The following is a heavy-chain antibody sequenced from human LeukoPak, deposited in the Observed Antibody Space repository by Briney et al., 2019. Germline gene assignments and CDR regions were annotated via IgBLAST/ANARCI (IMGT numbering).Heavy chain of an antibody. V-gene: IGHV3-7*01. CDR3: ARERGDSRFDY. Sequence: GGSLRLSCAASGFTFSSYWMSWVRQAPGKGREWVANIKQDGSEKYYVDSVKGRFTISRDNAKNSLYLQMNSLRAEDTAVYYCARERGDSRFDYWGQGTLVTVSS. D-gene: IGHD4-17*01. CDR1: GFTFSSYW. CDR2: IKQDGSEK. J-gene: IGHJ4*02.